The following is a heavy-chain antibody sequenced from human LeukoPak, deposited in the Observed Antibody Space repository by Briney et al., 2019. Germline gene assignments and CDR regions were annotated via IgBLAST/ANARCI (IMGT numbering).Heavy chain of an antibody. Sequence: ASVKVSCKASGYTFTSYGISWVRQAPGQGLEWMGWISAHNGNTNYAQKLQGRVTMTTDTSTSTAYMELRSLRSDDTAVYYCARDEESYSSSWYYFDYWGQGTLVTVSS. CDR1: GYTFTSYG. D-gene: IGHD6-13*01. J-gene: IGHJ4*02. V-gene: IGHV1-18*01. CDR2: ISAHNGNT. CDR3: ARDEESYSSSWYYFDY.